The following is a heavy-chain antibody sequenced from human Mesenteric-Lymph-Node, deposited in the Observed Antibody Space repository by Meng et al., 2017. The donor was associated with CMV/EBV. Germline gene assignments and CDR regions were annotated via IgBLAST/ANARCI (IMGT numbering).Heavy chain of an antibody. V-gene: IGHV3-21*01. CDR3: ARDHYDDFWSGYLSRGGWFDP. CDR2: ISGGSTYI. D-gene: IGHD3-3*01. J-gene: IGHJ5*02. CDR1: GFSFSNYV. Sequence: GGSLRLSCAASGFSFSNYVMTWVRQAPGKGLEWVSSISGGSTYIYYGDSLKGRFTISRDNAKNSVYLQMNSLRAEDMAVYYCARDHYDDFWSGYLSRGGWFDPWGQGTLVTVSS.